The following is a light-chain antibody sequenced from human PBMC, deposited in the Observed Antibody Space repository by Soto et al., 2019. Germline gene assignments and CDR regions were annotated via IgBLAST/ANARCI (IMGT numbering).Light chain of an antibody. J-gene: IGLJ2*01. CDR3: LLSYIAGYVI. V-gene: IGLV7-46*01. Sequence: QAVVTQEPSLTVSPGGTVTLTCGSSTGAVTSDHFPYWFQQKPGQAPKTLIFDTYNRHTWTPARFSGSLLGGKAALTLSGAQPEDEADYYCLLSYIAGYVIFGGGTKLTVL. CDR1: TGAVTSDHF. CDR2: DTY.